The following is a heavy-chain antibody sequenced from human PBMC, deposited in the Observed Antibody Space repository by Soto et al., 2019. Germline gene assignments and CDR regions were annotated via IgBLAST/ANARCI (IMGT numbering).Heavy chain of an antibody. J-gene: IGHJ4*02. CDR3: ARPYYYHSSGYYHY. CDR1: GYTFTGYY. V-gene: IGHV1-2*02. Sequence: GASVKVSCKASGYTFTGYYMHWVRQAPGQGLEWMGWINPNSGGTNYAQKFQGRVTMTRDTSISTAYMELSRLRSDDTAVYYCARPYYYHSSGYYHYWGQGTLVTVSS. D-gene: IGHD3-22*01. CDR2: INPNSGGT.